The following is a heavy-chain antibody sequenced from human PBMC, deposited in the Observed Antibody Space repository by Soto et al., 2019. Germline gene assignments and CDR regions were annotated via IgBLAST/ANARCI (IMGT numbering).Heavy chain of an antibody. CDR3: ASEYSGSYYYYGMDV. Sequence: SETLSLTCTVSGGSISSSSYYWGWIRRPPGKGLEWIGSIYYSGSTYYNPSLKSRVTISVDTSKNQFSLKLSSVTAADTAVYYCASEYSGSYYYYGMDVWGQGTTVTVSS. CDR2: IYYSGST. D-gene: IGHD1-26*01. CDR1: GGSISSSSYY. J-gene: IGHJ6*02. V-gene: IGHV4-39*01.